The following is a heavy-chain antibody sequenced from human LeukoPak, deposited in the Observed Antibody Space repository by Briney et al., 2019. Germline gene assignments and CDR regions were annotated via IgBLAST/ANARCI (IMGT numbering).Heavy chain of an antibody. D-gene: IGHD4-17*01. J-gene: IGHJ3*02. CDR2: INHSGST. CDR1: GGSFSGYY. Sequence: PSETLSLTCAVYGGSFSGYYWSWIRQPPGKGLEWIGEINHSGSTNYNPSLKSRVTISVDTSKNQFSLKLSSVTAADTAVYYCAREGNGDYEGDAFDIWGQGTMVTVSS. V-gene: IGHV4-34*01. CDR3: AREGNGDYEGDAFDI.